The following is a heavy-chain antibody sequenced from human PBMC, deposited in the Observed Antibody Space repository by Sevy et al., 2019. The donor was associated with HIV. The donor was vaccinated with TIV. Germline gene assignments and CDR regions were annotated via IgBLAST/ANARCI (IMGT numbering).Heavy chain of an antibody. Sequence: GGSLRLSCAASGFTFSSYSMNWVRQAPGKGLEWVSYISSSSSTIYYADSVKGRFTISRDNAKNSLYLQMNSLRAEDTAVYYCARAEKEGCSSTSCYYSYYYYYMDVWGKGTTVTVSS. CDR3: ARAEKEGCSSTSCYYSYYYYYMDV. CDR2: ISSSSSTI. V-gene: IGHV3-48*01. CDR1: GFTFSSYS. D-gene: IGHD2-2*01. J-gene: IGHJ6*03.